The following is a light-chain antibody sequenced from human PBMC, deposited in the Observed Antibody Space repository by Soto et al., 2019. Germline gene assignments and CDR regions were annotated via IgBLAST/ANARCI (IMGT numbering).Light chain of an antibody. J-gene: IGLJ3*02. CDR2: EVS. CDR1: SSDVGTYNY. V-gene: IGLV2-14*01. CDR3: SSYTTSSTLLV. Sequence: QSVLTRPASVSGSPGQSITISCTGTSSDVGTYNYVSWYQLHPGKAPKLMIYEVSNRPSGVSNRFSGSKSGNTASLTISGLQAEDAGDYYCSSYTTSSTLLVFGGGTQLTVL.